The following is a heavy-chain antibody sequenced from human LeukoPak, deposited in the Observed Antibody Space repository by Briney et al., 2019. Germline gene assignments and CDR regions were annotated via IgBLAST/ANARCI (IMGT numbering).Heavy chain of an antibody. Sequence: GGSLRLSCAASAFTFSSYEMNWVRQAPGKGLEWVSYISSSGSTIYYADSVKGRFTISRDNAKNSLYLQMNSLRAEDTAVYYCATDGGPAYSSSWYLYWGQGSLVTVSS. D-gene: IGHD6-13*01. CDR1: AFTFSSYE. J-gene: IGHJ4*02. CDR3: ATDGGPAYSSSWYLY. V-gene: IGHV3-48*03. CDR2: ISSSGSTI.